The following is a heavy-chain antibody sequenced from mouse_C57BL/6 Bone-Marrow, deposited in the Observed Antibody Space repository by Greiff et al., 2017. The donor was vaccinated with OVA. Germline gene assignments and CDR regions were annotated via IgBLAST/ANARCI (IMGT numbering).Heavy chain of an antibody. CDR3: ARPAQSTYYYAMDY. Sequence: QVQLQQSGPELVKPGASVKISCKASGYSFTSYYIHWVKQRPGQGLEWIGWIYPGSGNTKYNEKFKGKATLTADTSSSTAYMLLSSLTSEDSSFYSCARPAQSTYYYAMDYWGQGTSLTVSS. J-gene: IGHJ4*01. CDR2: IYPGSGNT. CDR1: GYSFTSYY. V-gene: IGHV1-66*01. D-gene: IGHD3-2*02.